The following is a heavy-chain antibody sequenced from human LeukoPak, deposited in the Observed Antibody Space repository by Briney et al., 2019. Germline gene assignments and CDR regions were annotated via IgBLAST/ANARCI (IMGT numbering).Heavy chain of an antibody. CDR1: GFTSTSYA. V-gene: IGHV3-23*01. Sequence: GGSLRLSCAASGFTSTSYAMSWVRQAPGKGLEWVSVISGSGGSTYYADSVKGRFTISRDNSKNTLYLQMNSLRAEDTALYYCAKDISYDILTGFDPWGQGTLVTVSS. J-gene: IGHJ5*02. D-gene: IGHD3-9*01. CDR3: AKDISYDILTGFDP. CDR2: ISGSGGST.